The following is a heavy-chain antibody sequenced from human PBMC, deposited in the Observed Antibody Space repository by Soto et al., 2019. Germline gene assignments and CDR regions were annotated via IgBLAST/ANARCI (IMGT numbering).Heavy chain of an antibody. J-gene: IGHJ4*02. D-gene: IGHD3-10*01. V-gene: IGHV4-4*02. Sequence: QVHLQESGPGLVRPSVTLSLTCAFSGGSISSDNWWSWVRQPPGKGLEWIGEIYHSGNTNYNPSLESRVTISVDKSKNQFTLKVTSVTAADTALYYCARVSASSMLRGVVINWGQGTLVTVSS. CDR3: ARVSASSMLRGVVIN. CDR1: GGSISSDNW. CDR2: IYHSGNT.